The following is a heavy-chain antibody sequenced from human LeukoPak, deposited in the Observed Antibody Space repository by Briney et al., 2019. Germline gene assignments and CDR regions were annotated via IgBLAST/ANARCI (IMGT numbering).Heavy chain of an antibody. J-gene: IGHJ4*02. V-gene: IGHV3-7*05. CDR2: INRDGSGK. CDR1: GLTFNTYW. D-gene: IGHD5-12*01. CDR3: GRGPGYRSDY. Sequence: PGGSLRLSCAASGLTFNTYWMTWVRQAPGKGLEWVANINRDGSGKNYVDSVRGRFTISRDNTKNSLYLQMNSLTVEDTAVYYCGRGPGYRSDYWGQGTLVTVSS.